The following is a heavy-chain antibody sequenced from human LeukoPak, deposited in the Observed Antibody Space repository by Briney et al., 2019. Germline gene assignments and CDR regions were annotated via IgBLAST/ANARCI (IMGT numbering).Heavy chain of an antibody. D-gene: IGHD3-10*01. CDR1: GGSITNYY. V-gene: IGHV4-39*01. CDR2: KYFSGST. J-gene: IGHJ4*02. Sequence: PSETLSLTCTVSGGSITNYYWGWIRQPPGRGLEWIGIKYFSGSTYYSPSLKSRVTISVDTSKNLFSLNLSSVTAADTAVYYCARWGVPSGPYYIFDYWGQGTQVTVSS. CDR3: ARWGVPSGPYYIFDY.